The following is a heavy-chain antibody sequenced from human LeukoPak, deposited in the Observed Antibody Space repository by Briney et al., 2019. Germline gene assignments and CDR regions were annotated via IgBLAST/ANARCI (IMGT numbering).Heavy chain of an antibody. Sequence: SETLSLTCTVSGGSISSYYWSWVRQPAVKGLEWIGRIHSSGSTNYNPSLKSRVTISVDTSKNQFSLRLSSVTAADTAVYYCARVGSYAFDIWGQGTMVTVSS. CDR2: IHSSGST. CDR1: GGSISSYY. J-gene: IGHJ3*02. CDR3: ARVGSYAFDI. V-gene: IGHV4-4*07.